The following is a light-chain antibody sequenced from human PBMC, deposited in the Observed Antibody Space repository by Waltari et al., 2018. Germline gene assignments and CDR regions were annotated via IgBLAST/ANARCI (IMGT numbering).Light chain of an antibody. CDR3: QHYNSFSHIYT. Sequence: IQMTQSPSTLSASVGDRVTITCRASHTITTWLAWYQQKPGKAPNVLIYDASTLESGVPSRFSGSGSGTELTLTINSLQPDDFATYYCQHYNSFSHIYTFGQGTKLEI. CDR2: DAS. V-gene: IGKV1-5*01. CDR1: HTITTW. J-gene: IGKJ2*01.